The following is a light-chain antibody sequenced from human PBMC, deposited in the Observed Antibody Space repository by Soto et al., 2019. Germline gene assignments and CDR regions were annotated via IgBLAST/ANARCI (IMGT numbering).Light chain of an antibody. J-gene: IGKJ5*01. CDR2: DAS. Sequence: ENVLTQSPPTMSLSPGERATLSCRASQSVSSYLAWYQQKPGQAPRLLIYDASNRATGIPARFSGSGSGTDFTLTISSLEPEDFAVYYCQQRSNWPPITFGQGTRLEIK. V-gene: IGKV3-11*01. CDR1: QSVSSY. CDR3: QQRSNWPPIT.